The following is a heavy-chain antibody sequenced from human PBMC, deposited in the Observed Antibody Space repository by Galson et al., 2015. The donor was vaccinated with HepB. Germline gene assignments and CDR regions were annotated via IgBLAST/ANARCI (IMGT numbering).Heavy chain of an antibody. CDR2: IIPIFGTA. D-gene: IGHD3-3*01. CDR1: GGTFSSYA. J-gene: IGHJ6*02. Sequence: SVKVSCKASGGTFSSYAISWARQAPGQGLEWMGGIIPIFGTANYAQKFQGRVTITADESTSTAYMELSSLRSEDTAVYYCARDGPYYDFWHDGPVPGRYYYYYGMDVWGQGTTVTVSS. V-gene: IGHV1-69*13. CDR3: ARDGPYYDFWHDGPVPGRYYYYYGMDV.